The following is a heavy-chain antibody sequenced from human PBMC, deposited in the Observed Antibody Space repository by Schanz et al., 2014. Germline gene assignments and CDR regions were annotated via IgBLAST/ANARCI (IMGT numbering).Heavy chain of an antibody. CDR1: GFTFSDHF. D-gene: IGHD2-2*01. CDR3: AKVAPAATYRDS. V-gene: IGHV3-11*01. CDR2: ISDSGDST. Sequence: VKLVESGGGLVQPGGSLRLSCAASGFTFSDHFMDWVRQAPGKGLEWVSDISDSGDSTHYADSVKGRFTISRDNAKNSLFLQMNSLSAEDTAVYYCAKVAPAATYRDSWGLGTLVTVSS. J-gene: IGHJ4*02.